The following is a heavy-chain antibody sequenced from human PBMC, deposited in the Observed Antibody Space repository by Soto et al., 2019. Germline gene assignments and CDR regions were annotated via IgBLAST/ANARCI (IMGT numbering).Heavy chain of an antibody. V-gene: IGHV2-5*01. CDR1: GLSLTTSGVG. Sequence: SGPTLVNPTQSLALTCPLSGLSLTTSGVGGGWIRQLQGKALESLALIYWNDDKWYRPSLKSRLTVTKDTSKNQVVLTMANMDPVDSGTYYCAHTVAYSSTWNYFDYWGHGTPVTVSS. CDR3: AHTVAYSSTWNYFDY. J-gene: IGHJ4*01. D-gene: IGHD6-13*01. CDR2: IYWNDDK.